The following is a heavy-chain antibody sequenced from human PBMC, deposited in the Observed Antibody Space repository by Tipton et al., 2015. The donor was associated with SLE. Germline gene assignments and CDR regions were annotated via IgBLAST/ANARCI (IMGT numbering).Heavy chain of an antibody. CDR2: IYYSGST. CDR1: GGSISSYY. V-gene: IGHV4-59*01. CDR3: ARGGGSSSGRWFDP. D-gene: IGHD6-6*01. J-gene: IGHJ5*02. Sequence: TLSLTCTVSGGSISSYYWSWIRQPPGKGLEWIGYIYYSGSTNYNPSLKSRVTISVDTSKNQFSLKLSSVTAADTAVYYCARGGGSSSGRWFDPWGQGTLVTASS.